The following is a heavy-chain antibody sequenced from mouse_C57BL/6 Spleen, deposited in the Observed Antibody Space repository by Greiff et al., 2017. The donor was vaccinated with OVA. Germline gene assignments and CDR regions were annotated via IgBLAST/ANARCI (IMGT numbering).Heavy chain of an antibody. CDR3: ERYINDGSSFDY. CDR1: GFTFTDYY. CDR2: IRNKANGYTT. D-gene: IGHD1-1*01. Sequence: EVKLVESGGGLVQPGGSLSLSCAASGFTFTDYYMSWVRQPPGKALEWLGFIRNKANGYTTEYSASVKGRFTISRENSQSILYLQKKDLRAEDSATYDCERYINDGSSFDYGGQGTTLTVSA. J-gene: IGHJ2*01. V-gene: IGHV7-3*01.